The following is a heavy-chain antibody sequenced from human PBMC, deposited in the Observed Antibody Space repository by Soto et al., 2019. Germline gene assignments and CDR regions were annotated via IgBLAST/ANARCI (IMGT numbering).Heavy chain of an antibody. Sequence: GGSLRLSCAASGFTFTRYSMNWVRQAPGKGLEWVSSISSTTNYIYYGDSMKGRFTISGDNAKNSLYLEMNSLRAEDTAVYYCARESEDLTSNFDYWGQGTMVTVYS. J-gene: IGHJ4*02. CDR1: GFTFTRYS. V-gene: IGHV3-21*06. CDR2: ISSTTNYI. CDR3: ARESEDLTSNFDY.